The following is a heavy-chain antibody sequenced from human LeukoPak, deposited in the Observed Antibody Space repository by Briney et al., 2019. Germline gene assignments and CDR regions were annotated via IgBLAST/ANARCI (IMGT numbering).Heavy chain of an antibody. CDR3: ARAFSIAARPKDY. CDR1: VYTFTGYY. Sequence: GASVKGSCKASVYTFTGYYMHWVRQASGQGLEWMGWINPNRGGTNYAQKLQGRVTMTRDTSISTAYMEMSRLRSDDTAVYYCARAFSIAARPKDYWGQGNLVTVSS. J-gene: IGHJ4*02. D-gene: IGHD6-6*01. CDR2: INPNRGGT. V-gene: IGHV1-2*02.